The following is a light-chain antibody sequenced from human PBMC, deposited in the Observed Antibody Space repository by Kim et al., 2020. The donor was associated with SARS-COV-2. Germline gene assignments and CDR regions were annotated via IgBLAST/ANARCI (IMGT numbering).Light chain of an antibody. CDR3: QVWDSSSDHWV. CDR1: NIGSKS. V-gene: IGLV3-21*04. Sequence: APGKTARISCGGNNIGSKSVHWYQQKPGQAPVLVIYYDSDRPSGIPERFSGSNSGNTATLTSSRVEDGDEADYYCQVWDSSSDHWVFGGGTQLTVL. J-gene: IGLJ3*02. CDR2: YDS.